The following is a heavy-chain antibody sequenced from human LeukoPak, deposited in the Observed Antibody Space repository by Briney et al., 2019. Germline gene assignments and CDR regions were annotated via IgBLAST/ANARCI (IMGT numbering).Heavy chain of an antibody. J-gene: IGHJ5*02. V-gene: IGHV1-18*01. Sequence: SVKVSCKGSGYTFTSYGISWGRHAPGQGIEWMGWMSGYNGNTQYAQNLQGRVTMTTDTSTRTAYMELRSLRSDDAAVYYCARDPSTTLVRGVSRGWFDPWGQGALVTVSS. CDR1: GYTFTSYG. D-gene: IGHD3-10*01. CDR2: MSGYNGNT. CDR3: ARDPSTTLVRGVSRGWFDP.